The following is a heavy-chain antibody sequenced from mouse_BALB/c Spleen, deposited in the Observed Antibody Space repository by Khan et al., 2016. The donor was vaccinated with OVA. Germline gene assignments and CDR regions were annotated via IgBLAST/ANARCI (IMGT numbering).Heavy chain of an antibody. CDR1: GFSLTGFG. CDR3: ARELRLGGFAY. Sequence: VQLKESGPGLVAPSQSLSITCTVSGFSLTGFGINWIRQPPGRSLEWLGMIWGDGSTDYNSALKSRLSISKDNSKSQVFLKMNSLQTDDTARYYCARELRLGGFAYWGQGTLVTVSA. V-gene: IGHV2-6-7*01. J-gene: IGHJ3*01. CDR2: IWGDGST. D-gene: IGHD1-2*01.